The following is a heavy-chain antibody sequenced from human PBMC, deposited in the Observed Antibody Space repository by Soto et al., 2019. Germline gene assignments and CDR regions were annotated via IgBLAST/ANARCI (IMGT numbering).Heavy chain of an antibody. CDR1: GGTFSSYA. D-gene: IGHD6-19*01. CDR3: ARAPEPDSGWFYYFDY. Sequence: ASVKVSCKASGGTFSSYAISWVRQAPGQGLEWMGGIIPIFGTANYAQKFQGRVTITADESASTAYMELSSLRSEDTAVYYCARAPEPDSGWFYYFDYWGQGTLVTVSS. CDR2: IIPIFGTA. J-gene: IGHJ4*02. V-gene: IGHV1-69*13.